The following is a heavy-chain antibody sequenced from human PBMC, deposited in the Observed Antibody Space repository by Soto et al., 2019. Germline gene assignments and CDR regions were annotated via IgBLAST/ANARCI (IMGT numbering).Heavy chain of an antibody. J-gene: IGHJ4*02. CDR3: ARDKSGGSYFAFVDY. Sequence: ASVKVSCKGFGYIFTGYYIHWVRQAPGQGLEWMGWINPASGGTNYAQKFQGRVTMTRDTSISTAYMELSRLRSDDTAVYYCARDKSGGSYFAFVDYWGQGTLVTVSS. CDR1: GYIFTGYY. V-gene: IGHV1-2*02. D-gene: IGHD1-26*01. CDR2: INPASGGT.